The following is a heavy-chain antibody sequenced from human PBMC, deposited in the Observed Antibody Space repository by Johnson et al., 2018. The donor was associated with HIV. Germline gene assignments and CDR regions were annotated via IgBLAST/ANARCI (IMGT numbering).Heavy chain of an antibody. CDR2: IWYDGSNR. V-gene: IGHV3-33*01. Sequence: VQLVESGGGVIQPGRSLRVSCAASGFTFSSYGMHWVRQAPGKGLEWVAVIWYDGSNRYYADSVKGRFTISRDNSKNTLYLQMNSLRAEDTAVYYCTRGGAVEDAFDIWGQGTMVTVSS. D-gene: IGHD6-19*01. CDR3: TRGGAVEDAFDI. CDR1: GFTFSSYG. J-gene: IGHJ3*02.